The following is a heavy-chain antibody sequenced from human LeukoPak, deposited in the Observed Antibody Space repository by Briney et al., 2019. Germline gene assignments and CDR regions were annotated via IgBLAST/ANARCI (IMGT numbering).Heavy chain of an antibody. J-gene: IGHJ3*02. Sequence: GGSLILSCAASGFTFSSYAMHRVRQAPGKGLEWVAVISYDGSNKYYADSVKGRFTISRDNSKNTLYLQMNSLRAEDTAVYYCARDRDSSGYLDAFDIWGQGTMVTVSS. D-gene: IGHD3-22*01. CDR3: ARDRDSSGYLDAFDI. CDR1: GFTFSSYA. V-gene: IGHV3-30-3*01. CDR2: ISYDGSNK.